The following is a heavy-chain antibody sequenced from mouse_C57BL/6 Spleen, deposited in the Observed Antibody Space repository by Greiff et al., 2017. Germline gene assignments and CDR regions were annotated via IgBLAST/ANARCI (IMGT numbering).Heavy chain of an antibody. D-gene: IGHD4-1*01. CDR2: ILPGSGST. V-gene: IGHV1-9*01. J-gene: IGHJ2*01. CDR1: GYTFTGYW. Sequence: QVQLQQSGAELMKPGASVKLSCKATGYTFTGYWIEWVKQRPGHGLEWIGEILPGSGSTNYTEKFKGKATFTADTSSTTAYMKLSSLTTEDSAIYYCARVGELDYWGQGTTLTVSS. CDR3: ARVGELDY.